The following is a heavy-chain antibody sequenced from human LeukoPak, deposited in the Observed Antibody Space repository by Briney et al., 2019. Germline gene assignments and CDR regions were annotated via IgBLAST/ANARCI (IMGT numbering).Heavy chain of an antibody. V-gene: IGHV6-1*01. D-gene: IGHD3-22*01. Sequence: SQTLSLTCAISGDSVSSKNTAWNWIRQSPSRGLEWLGRTYYRSKWYNDYAVSVKGRITINPDTSKNQFSLQLNSVTPEDAAVYYCTSGYYYSYWGQGTLVTVSS. CDR1: GDSVSSKNTA. CDR3: TSGYYYSY. J-gene: IGHJ4*02. CDR2: TYYRSKWYN.